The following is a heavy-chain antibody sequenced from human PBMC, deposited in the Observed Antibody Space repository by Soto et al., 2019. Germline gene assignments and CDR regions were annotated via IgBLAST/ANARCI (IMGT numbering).Heavy chain of an antibody. D-gene: IGHD3-10*01. CDR3: VSGSRYYYGMDV. J-gene: IGHJ6*02. V-gene: IGHV1-69*02. CDR1: GGTFSSYT. CDR2: IIPILGIA. Sequence: QVQLVQSGAEVKKPGSSVKVSCKASGGTFSSYTISWVRQAPGQGLEWMGRIIPILGIANYAQKVQGRVTITADKSTSTAYMELSSLRSEDTAVYYCVSGSRYYYGMDVWGQGTTVTVSS.